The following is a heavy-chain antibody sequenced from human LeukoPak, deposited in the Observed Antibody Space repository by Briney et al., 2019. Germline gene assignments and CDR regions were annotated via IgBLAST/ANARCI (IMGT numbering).Heavy chain of an antibody. D-gene: IGHD6-19*01. J-gene: IGHJ4*02. CDR3: ARPLYSSGWNIGETPFDY. CDR2: ISYDGSNK. Sequence: GGSLRLSCAASGFTFNTYAIHWVRQAPGKGLEWVAFISYDGSNKYYADPVKGRFTISRDNSKNTLFLQMNSLRTEDTAVYYCARPLYSSGWNIGETPFDYWGQGTLVTVSS. CDR1: GFTFNTYA. V-gene: IGHV3-30-3*01.